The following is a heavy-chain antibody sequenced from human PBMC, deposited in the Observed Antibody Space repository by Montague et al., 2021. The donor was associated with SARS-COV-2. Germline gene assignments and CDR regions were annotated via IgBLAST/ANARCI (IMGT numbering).Heavy chain of an antibody. V-gene: IGHV4-34*01. Sequence: SETLSLTCAVSGGSFSGFYWSWVRQPPGEGLEWIGEINRSGSIKYNPSLKSRVTILVDASKNQSSLKLTSVTAADAAVYYCARDRVPPDYGDAFDLWGQGTLVTVSS. J-gene: IGHJ3*01. CDR1: GGSFSGFY. CDR2: INRSGSI. CDR3: ARDRVPPDYGDAFDL. D-gene: IGHD4/OR15-4a*01.